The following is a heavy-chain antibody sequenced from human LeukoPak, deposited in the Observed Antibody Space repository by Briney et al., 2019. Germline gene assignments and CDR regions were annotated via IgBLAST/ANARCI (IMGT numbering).Heavy chain of an antibody. J-gene: IGHJ4*02. CDR3: ARGRDRLRYFDSYSDDY. V-gene: IGHV3-53*01. D-gene: IGHD3-9*01. CDR2: LYSGGRT. Sequence: GGSLRLSCGASGFTFSSYAMSWVRQAPGKGLEWVAILYSGGRTEYADSVKGRFAVSRDNSKNTLFLQMNSLRAEDTAVYYCARGRDRLRYFDSYSDDYWGQGTLVTVSS. CDR1: GFTFSSYA.